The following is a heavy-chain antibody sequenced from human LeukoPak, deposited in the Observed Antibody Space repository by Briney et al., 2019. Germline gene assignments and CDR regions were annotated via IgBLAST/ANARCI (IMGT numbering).Heavy chain of an antibody. J-gene: IGHJ6*02. D-gene: IGHD2-2*01. CDR2: ISAYNGNT. CDR3: ARDLADIVVVPGVYGMDV. V-gene: IGHV1-18*01. CDR1: GYTFTSYG. Sequence: GASVKVSCKASGYTFTSYGISWVRQAPGQGLEWMGWISAYNGNTNYAQKLQGRVTMTTDTSTSTAYMELRSLRSDDTAVYYCARDLADIVVVPGVYGMDVWGQGTTVTVSS.